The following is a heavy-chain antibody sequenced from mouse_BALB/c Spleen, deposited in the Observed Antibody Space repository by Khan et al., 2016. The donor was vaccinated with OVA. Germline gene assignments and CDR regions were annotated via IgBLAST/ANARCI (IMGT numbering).Heavy chain of an antibody. CDR1: GYSITSDYA. J-gene: IGHJ3*01. CDR2: IHYSGST. Sequence: EVQLQESGPGLVKPSQSLSLTCTVTGYSITSDYAWNWIRQFPGNKLEWMGYIHYSGSTSYSPSHKSGISITRDPSKNQFFLHLNSVTSEDTATYYCARGRAYWGQGTLVTVSA. CDR3: ARGRAY. D-gene: IGHD3-3*01. V-gene: IGHV3-2*02.